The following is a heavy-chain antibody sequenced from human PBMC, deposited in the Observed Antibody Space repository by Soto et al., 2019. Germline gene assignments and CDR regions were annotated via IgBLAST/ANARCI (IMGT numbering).Heavy chain of an antibody. Sequence: SETLSLTCTVSGGSIRSSTSYWGWIRQPPGKRQEWIGSVNYSGSTYYSPSLKSRVNISADTSQNQFSLKLSSVTAAKTAVYFFLKPVGYYHYLMDV. CDR2: VNYSGST. CDR1: GGSIRSSTSY. J-gene: IGHJ6*01. CDR3: LKPVGYYHYLMDV. V-gene: IGHV4-39*01.